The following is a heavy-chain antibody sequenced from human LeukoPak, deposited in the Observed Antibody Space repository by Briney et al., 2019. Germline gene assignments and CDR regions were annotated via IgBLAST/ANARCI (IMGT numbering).Heavy chain of an antibody. J-gene: IGHJ4*02. V-gene: IGHV3-53*01. D-gene: IGHD4-17*01. CDR2: IYSGGST. CDR3: ARRAGEYSHPYDY. CDR1: GLTVSSNY. Sequence: GGSLRLSCAASGLTVSSNYMSWVRQAPGKGLEWVSIIYSGGSTFYADSVKGRFTISRDNSKNTLYLQMNSLRADDTAVYYCARRAGEYSHPYDYWGQGTLVTVSS.